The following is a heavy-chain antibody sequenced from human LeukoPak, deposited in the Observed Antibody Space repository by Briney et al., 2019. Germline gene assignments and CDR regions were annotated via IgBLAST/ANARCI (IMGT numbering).Heavy chain of an antibody. V-gene: IGHV4-34*01. CDR2: INDSGVT. D-gene: IGHD2-15*01. CDR3: ARRLVDSGASQVSDH. CDR1: GGSFNGYY. J-gene: IGHJ4*02. Sequence: PSETLSLTCAVYGGSFNGYYWSWIRQPPGAGLEWIGEINDSGVTNCNPSLESRVILSVDTSKNQFSLRLSSVTAADTAVYYCARRLVDSGASQVSDHWGQGTLVTVSS.